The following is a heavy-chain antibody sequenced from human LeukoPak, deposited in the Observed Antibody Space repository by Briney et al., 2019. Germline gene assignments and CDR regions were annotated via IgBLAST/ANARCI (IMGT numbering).Heavy chain of an antibody. J-gene: IGHJ6*03. V-gene: IGHV1-2*02. Sequence: ASVKVSCKASGYTFTGYYMHWVRQAPGQGLEWMGWINPNSGGTNCAQKFQGRVTITRDTSINTAYMELSSLRFDDTAVYYCARGATAGRFSLRPTGAYYMDVWGKGTTVTVSS. D-gene: IGHD6-13*01. CDR2: INPNSGGT. CDR1: GYTFTGYY. CDR3: ARGATAGRFSLRPTGAYYMDV.